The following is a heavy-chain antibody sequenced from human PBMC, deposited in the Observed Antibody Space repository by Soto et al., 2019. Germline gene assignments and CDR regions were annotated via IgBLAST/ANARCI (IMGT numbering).Heavy chain of an antibody. J-gene: IGHJ6*02. CDR2: IYYSGST. D-gene: IGHD2-8*01. Sequence: SATLSLTCTVSCVSTSSYYWSWIRQPPGKGLEWIGYIYYSGSTNYNPSLKSRVTISVDTSKNQFSLKLSSVTAADTAVYYCARDIMGTNYYYYGMDVWGQGTTVT. CDR3: ARDIMGTNYYYYGMDV. V-gene: IGHV4-59*01. CDR1: CVSTSSYY.